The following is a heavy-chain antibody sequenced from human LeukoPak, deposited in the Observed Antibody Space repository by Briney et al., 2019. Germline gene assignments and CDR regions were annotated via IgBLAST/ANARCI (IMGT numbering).Heavy chain of an antibody. Sequence: SETLSLTCTVSGGSISSSSYYWGWIRQPPGKGLEWIGSIYYSGSTYYNPSLKSRVTISVDTSKNQFSLKLSSVTAADTAVYYCARVDYYDSSGYRGPYYYYYMDVWGKGTTVTVSS. CDR2: IYYSGST. CDR3: ARVDYYDSSGYRGPYYYYYMDV. CDR1: GGSISSSSYY. J-gene: IGHJ6*03. D-gene: IGHD3-22*01. V-gene: IGHV4-39*07.